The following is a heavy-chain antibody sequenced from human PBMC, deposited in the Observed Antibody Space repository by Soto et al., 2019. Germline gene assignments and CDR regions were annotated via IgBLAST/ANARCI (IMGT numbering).Heavy chain of an antibody. CDR2: IYHSGST. CDR3: ARKKGAGTEYYYYGMDV. CDR1: GYSISSGYY. V-gene: IGHV4-38-2*01. D-gene: IGHD6-19*01. Sequence: SETLSLTCAVSGYSISSGYYWGWLRPPPGRGVGGIGSIYHSGSTYYNPSLKSRVTISVDTSKNQFSLKLSSVTAADTAVYYCARKKGAGTEYYYYGMDVWGQGTTVTVSS. J-gene: IGHJ6*02.